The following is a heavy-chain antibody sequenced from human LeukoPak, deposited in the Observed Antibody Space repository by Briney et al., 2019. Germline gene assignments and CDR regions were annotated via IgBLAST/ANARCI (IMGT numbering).Heavy chain of an antibody. CDR1: GFTFSDYY. D-gene: IGHD3-3*01. Sequence: GGSLRLSCAASGFTFSDYYMSWIRQAPGKGLEWVSYISSSGSTIYYADSVKGRSTISRDNAKNSLYLQMNSLRAKDTAVYYCARDSSYDFWSGYMDVWGKGTTVTVSS. CDR3: ARDSSYDFWSGYMDV. V-gene: IGHV3-11*01. CDR2: ISSSGSTI. J-gene: IGHJ6*03.